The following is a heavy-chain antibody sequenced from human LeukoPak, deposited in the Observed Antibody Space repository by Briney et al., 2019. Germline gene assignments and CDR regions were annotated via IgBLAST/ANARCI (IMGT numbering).Heavy chain of an antibody. CDR1: GGSICSSSYY. J-gene: IGHJ3*02. CDR3: ARASRSNFWTTPQGFDI. Sequence: SETLSLTCTVSGGSICSSSYYWGWIRQPPGKGLEWIGSIYYSGSTYYNPSLKSRVTISVDTSKNQFSLKLSSVTAADTAVYYCARASRSNFWTTPQGFDIWGQGTMVTVSS. D-gene: IGHD3/OR15-3a*01. V-gene: IGHV4-39*07. CDR2: IYYSGST.